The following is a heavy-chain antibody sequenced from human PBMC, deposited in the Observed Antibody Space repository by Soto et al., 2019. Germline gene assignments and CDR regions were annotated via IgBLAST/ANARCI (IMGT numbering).Heavy chain of an antibody. Sequence: SQTLSLTCAISGDSVSNNSAAWNWIRQSPSRGLEWLGRTYYRSKWFNNYALSVKGRITINPDTSKNQFSLQLNSVTPEDTAVYYCAREGRLAASIFHNWFDPCGRGTLVTVSS. D-gene: IGHD3-3*02. V-gene: IGHV6-1*01. CDR3: AREGRLAASIFHNWFDP. J-gene: IGHJ5*02. CDR1: GDSVSNNSAA. CDR2: TYYRSKWFN.